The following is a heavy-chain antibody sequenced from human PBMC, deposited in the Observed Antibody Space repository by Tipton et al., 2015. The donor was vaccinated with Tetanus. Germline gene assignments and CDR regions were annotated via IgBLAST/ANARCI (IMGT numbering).Heavy chain of an antibody. Sequence: FLRLSCTTSGFPFRIYGFHWVRQAPGKGLEWVAVIWYDGSVKSYGDSVKGRFTISRDNDKNTLFLQMNSLRDEDTAVYYCGRALGSGTTVASGHWGQGTLVTVSS. J-gene: IGHJ4*02. CDR3: GRALGSGTTVASGH. D-gene: IGHD1-7*01. CDR2: IWYDGSVK. V-gene: IGHV3-33*01. CDR1: GFPFRIYG.